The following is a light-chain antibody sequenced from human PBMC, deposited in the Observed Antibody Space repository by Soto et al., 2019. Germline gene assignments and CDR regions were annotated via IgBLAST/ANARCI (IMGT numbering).Light chain of an antibody. CDR3: QQYNSYPLT. Sequence: DIQMTQSPSTLSVSVGDRVTITCRASQSISNWLAWYQQKPGKAPKFLIYDASTLESGVPSRFSASGSGTEFTLTISRLQPDDFASYYCQQYNSYPLTFGGGTKVEIK. CDR1: QSISNW. J-gene: IGKJ4*01. CDR2: DAS. V-gene: IGKV1-5*01.